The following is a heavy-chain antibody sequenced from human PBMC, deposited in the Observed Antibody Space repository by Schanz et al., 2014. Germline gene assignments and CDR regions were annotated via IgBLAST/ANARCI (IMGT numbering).Heavy chain of an antibody. V-gene: IGHV3-21*04. CDR3: AREQIMAAAGLVDY. CDR2: ISSSGSYI. CDR1: GFTVSSNH. D-gene: IGHD6-13*01. J-gene: IGHJ4*01. Sequence: QLVGSGGGLVQPGGSLRLSCAVSGFTVSSNHMSWVRQAPGKGLEWVSSISSSGSYIHYADSVKGRFTISRDNAKNTLYLQMNSLRAEDTAVYYCAREQIMAAAGLVDYWGHGTLVTVSS.